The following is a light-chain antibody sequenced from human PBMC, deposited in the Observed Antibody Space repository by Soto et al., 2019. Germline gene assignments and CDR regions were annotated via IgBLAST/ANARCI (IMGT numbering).Light chain of an antibody. CDR3: QQYNNYPT. CDR1: QDISTW. J-gene: IGKJ4*01. CDR2: EAT. Sequence: DIQMTQSPSNLSASIGDRVTITCRASQDISTWVAWYQQKPVKAPKLLIYEATTLKSWLPSRFSVSGSETEFTLTISGLQPDDFATYYCQQYNNYPTFGGGTKVVIK. V-gene: IGKV1-5*03.